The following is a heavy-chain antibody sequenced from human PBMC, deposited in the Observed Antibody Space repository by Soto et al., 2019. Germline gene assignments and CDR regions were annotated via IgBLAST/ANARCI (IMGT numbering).Heavy chain of an antibody. Sequence: QVHLVESGGGVVKPGRSLRLSCADSGFTFTDYGMHWVRQAPGKGLEGVAVISYDGSNKNYADSVKGRFTISRDNSKNTLYLQMNSLRAEDTAVYYCAKDTYYHDSSGYYVFDYWGQGTLVTVSS. D-gene: IGHD3-22*01. V-gene: IGHV3-30*18. CDR2: ISYDGSNK. CDR1: GFTFTDYG. J-gene: IGHJ4*02. CDR3: AKDTYYHDSSGYYVFDY.